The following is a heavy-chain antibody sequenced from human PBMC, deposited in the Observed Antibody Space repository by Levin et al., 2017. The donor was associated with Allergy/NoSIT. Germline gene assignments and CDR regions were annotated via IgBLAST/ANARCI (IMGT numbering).Heavy chain of an antibody. V-gene: IGHV4-34*01. Sequence: SETLSLTCAVYGGSFSGYYWSWIRQPPGKGLEWIGEINHSGSTNYNPSLKSRVTISVDTSENQFSLKLSSVTVADTAVYYCARALYDSSGKGLDYWGQGALVTVSS. J-gene: IGHJ4*02. CDR3: ARALYDSSGKGLDY. CDR2: INHSGST. CDR1: GGSFSGYY. D-gene: IGHD3-22*01.